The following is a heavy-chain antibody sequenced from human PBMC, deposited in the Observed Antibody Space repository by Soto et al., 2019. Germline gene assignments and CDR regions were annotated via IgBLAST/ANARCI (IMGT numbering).Heavy chain of an antibody. Sequence: SVKVSCKASGGTFSSYAISWVRQAPGQGLEWMGGIIPIFGTANYAQKFQGRVTITADESTSTAYMELSSLRSEDTAVYYCARDNQGNYHYYGMDVWGQGTTVTVSS. J-gene: IGHJ6*02. V-gene: IGHV1-69*13. CDR2: IIPIFGTA. CDR3: ARDNQGNYHYYGMDV. D-gene: IGHD3-10*01. CDR1: GGTFSSYA.